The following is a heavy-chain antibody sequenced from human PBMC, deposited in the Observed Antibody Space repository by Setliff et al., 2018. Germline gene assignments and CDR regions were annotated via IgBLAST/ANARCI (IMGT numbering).Heavy chain of an antibody. J-gene: IGHJ4*02. CDR1: GGPISGSHYS. V-gene: IGHV4-39*07. D-gene: IGHD1-26*01. Sequence: ASETLSLTCSVSGGPISGSHYSWVWMRQPPGKRLEWIGSTYYNGTAYYNPSLKSRVTISVDTSKNQFSLRLRSVTAADTAVYFCARDNTMVGATDYWGLGTLVTVSS. CDR3: ARDNTMVGATDY. CDR2: TYYNGTA.